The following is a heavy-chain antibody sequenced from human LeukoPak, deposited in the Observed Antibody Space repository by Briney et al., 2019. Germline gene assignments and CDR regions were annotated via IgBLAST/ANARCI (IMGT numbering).Heavy chain of an antibody. CDR3: AKGAYDYVEIGYFDY. CDR1: GITLSNYG. Sequence: AGGSLRLSCVVSGITLSNYGMSWVRQAPGKGLEWVSVIIGSADSTDYADSVKGRFTISRDRSKNTLYLQMNSLTVEDTAVYYCAKGAYDYVEIGYFDYWGQGTMVIVST. V-gene: IGHV3-23*01. CDR2: IIGSADST. J-gene: IGHJ4*02. D-gene: IGHD5-12*01.